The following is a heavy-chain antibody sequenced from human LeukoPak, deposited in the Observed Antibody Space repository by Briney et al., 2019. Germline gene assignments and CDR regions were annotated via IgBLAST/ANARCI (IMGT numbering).Heavy chain of an antibody. J-gene: IGHJ3*02. CDR3: ARVGAYDSISLDAFDI. Sequence: ASVKVSCKASGYTFTGYYMHWVRQAPGQGLEWMGWINPNSGGTNYAQKFQGRVTMTRDKSISTAYMELSRLRSDDTAVYYCARVGAYDSISLDAFDIWGQGTMVTVSS. D-gene: IGHD3-22*01. CDR2: INPNSGGT. CDR1: GYTFTGYY. V-gene: IGHV1-2*02.